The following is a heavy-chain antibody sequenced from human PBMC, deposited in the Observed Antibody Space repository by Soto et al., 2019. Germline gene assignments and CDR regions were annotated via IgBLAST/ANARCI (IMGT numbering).Heavy chain of an antibody. CDR2: ISTYNVNT. D-gene: IGHD5-12*01. CDR1: GYTFTSYG. CDR3: ARGDGYKDAFDI. V-gene: IGHV1-18*01. J-gene: IGHJ3*02. Sequence: QVQLVQSGAEVKKPGASVKVSCKASGYTFTSYGITWVRQAPGQVLEWMGWISTYNVNTNYAQNVRGRVTMTTDTSTSTAYMELRSLRSDDTGVYYCARGDGYKDAFDIWGLGTMVTVSS.